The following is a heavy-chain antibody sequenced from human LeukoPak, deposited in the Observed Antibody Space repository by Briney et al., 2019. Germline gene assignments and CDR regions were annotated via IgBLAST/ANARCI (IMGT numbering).Heavy chain of an antibody. Sequence: VGSLRLSCAASGFTVSCNYMSWVRQAPGKGMEWVSVIYSGGRSYYADSVKGRFTISRDNSKNTLYLQMNSLRAEDTAVYYCARELRLSTFDYWGQGTLVTVSS. D-gene: IGHD2/OR15-2a*01. CDR2: IYSGGRS. J-gene: IGHJ4*02. CDR1: GFTVSCNY. CDR3: ARELRLSTFDY. V-gene: IGHV3-66*01.